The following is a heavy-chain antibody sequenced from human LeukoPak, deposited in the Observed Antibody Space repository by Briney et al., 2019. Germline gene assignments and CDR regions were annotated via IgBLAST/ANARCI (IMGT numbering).Heavy chain of an antibody. J-gene: IGHJ4*02. Sequence: GGSLRLSCAASGFPFRSYSMNWVRQAPGKGLEWVSSISTTSTYVYYVDSVKDRFTISRDNAKNSLYLQMNSLRAEDTAVYYCARDTYNWNYGYDYWGQGTLVTVSS. CDR3: ARDTYNWNYGYDY. V-gene: IGHV3-21*01. CDR2: ISTTSTYV. CDR1: GFPFRSYS. D-gene: IGHD1-7*01.